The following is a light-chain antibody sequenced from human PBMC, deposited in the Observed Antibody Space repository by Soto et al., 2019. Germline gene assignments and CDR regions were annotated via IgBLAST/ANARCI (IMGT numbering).Light chain of an antibody. Sequence: EIVLTQSPGTLSLPPGERATLSCRASQSVSNNYLAWYQHKPGQPPRLLLFGASSRATGIPDRFSGIGSGTDFSLTISRLELEDCAVYYCQQHRSAPPSWTCGSGTMVEI. CDR1: QSVSNNY. V-gene: IGKV3-20*01. CDR3: QQHRSAPPSWT. CDR2: GAS. J-gene: IGKJ1*01.